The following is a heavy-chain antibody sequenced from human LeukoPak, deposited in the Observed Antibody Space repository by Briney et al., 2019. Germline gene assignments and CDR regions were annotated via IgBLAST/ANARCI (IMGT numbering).Heavy chain of an antibody. V-gene: IGHV3-15*01. Sequence: GGSLRLSCAASGFTFSNAWMSWVRQAPGKGLEWVGRIKSKTDGGTTDYAAPVKGRFTISRDDSKNTLYLQMNSLRAEDTAVYYCARDSRAARPEYFDYWGQGTLVTVSS. J-gene: IGHJ4*02. CDR1: GFTFSNAW. CDR2: IKSKTDGGTT. CDR3: ARDSRAARPEYFDY. D-gene: IGHD6-6*01.